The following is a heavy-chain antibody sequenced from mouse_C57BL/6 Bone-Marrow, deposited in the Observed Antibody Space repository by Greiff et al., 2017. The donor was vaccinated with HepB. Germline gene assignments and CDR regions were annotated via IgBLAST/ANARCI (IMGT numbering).Heavy chain of an antibody. CDR3: ARSEGYDPHYAMDY. CDR2: IDPANGNT. D-gene: IGHD2-2*01. Sequence: VHVKQSVAELVRPGASVKLSCTASGFNIKNTYMHWVKQRPEQGLEWIGRIDPANGNTKYAPKFQGKATITADTSSNTAYLQLSSLTSEDTAIYYCARSEGYDPHYAMDYWGQGTSVTVSS. CDR1: GFNIKNTY. V-gene: IGHV14-3*01. J-gene: IGHJ4*01.